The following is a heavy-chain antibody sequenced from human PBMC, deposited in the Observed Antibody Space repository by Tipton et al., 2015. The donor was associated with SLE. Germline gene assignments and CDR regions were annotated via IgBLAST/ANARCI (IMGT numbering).Heavy chain of an antibody. J-gene: IGHJ6*02. CDR1: GGSISSHY. D-gene: IGHD2-2*01. CDR2: IYYSGST. CDR3: ARDLPRVWGGTNYYGMDV. V-gene: IGHV4-59*11. Sequence: TLSLTCTVSGGSISSHYWSWIRQPPGKGLEWIGYIYYSGSTNYNPSLKSRVTISVDTSKNQFSLKLSSVTAADTAVYYCARDLPRVWGGTNYYGMDVWGQGTTVTVSS.